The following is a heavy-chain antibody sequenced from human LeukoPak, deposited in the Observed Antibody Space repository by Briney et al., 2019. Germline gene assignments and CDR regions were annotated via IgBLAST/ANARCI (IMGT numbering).Heavy chain of an antibody. V-gene: IGHV4-34*01. CDR1: GGSFSGYY. J-gene: IGHJ4*02. D-gene: IGHD3-3*01. CDR3: ARGSYDFWSGYSQPYFDY. CDR2: INHSGST. Sequence: PSETLSLTCAVYGGSFSGYYWSWIRQPPGKGLEWIGEINHSGSTNYNPSLKSRVTISVDTSKNQFSLKLSSVTAADTPVYYCARGSYDFWSGYSQPYFDYWGQGTLVTVSS.